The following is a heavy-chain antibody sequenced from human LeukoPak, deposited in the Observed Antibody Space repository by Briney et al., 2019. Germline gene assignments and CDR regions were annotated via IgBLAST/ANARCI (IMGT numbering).Heavy chain of an antibody. CDR1: GYTFTGYY. CDR2: INPNSGGT. CDR3: ARVDYYYYYYMDV. Sequence: GASVKVSCKASGYTFTGYYMHWVRQAPGQGLEWMGRINPNSGGTNYAQKFQGRVTMTRDTSISTAYMELSRLRSDDTAVYYCARVDYYYYYYMDVWGKGTTVTVSS. J-gene: IGHJ6*03. V-gene: IGHV1-2*06.